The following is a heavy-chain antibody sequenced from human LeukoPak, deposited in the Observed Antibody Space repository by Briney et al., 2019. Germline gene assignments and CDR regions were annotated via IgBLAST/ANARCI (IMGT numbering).Heavy chain of an antibody. CDR3: AKRGPIYSSSPGNYFDY. J-gene: IGHJ4*02. CDR1: GFIFSNYW. V-gene: IGHV3-23*01. Sequence: GGSLRLSCAASGFIFSNYWMGWVRQAPGKGLEWVSSISGSDDGTYYADSVKGRFTISRDNSKNTLYLQMSSLRAEDTAVYYCAKRGPIYSSSPGNYFDYWGQGTLVTVSS. CDR2: ISGSDDGT. D-gene: IGHD6-6*01.